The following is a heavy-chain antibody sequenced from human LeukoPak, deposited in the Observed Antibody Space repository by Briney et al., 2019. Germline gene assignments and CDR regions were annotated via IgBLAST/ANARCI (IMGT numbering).Heavy chain of an antibody. CDR1: GGTFSSYA. D-gene: IGHD6-6*01. CDR3: ARSEQLAQPDY. J-gene: IGHJ4*02. CDR2: IIPILGIA. Sequence: SVKVSCKASGGTFSSYAISWVRQAPGQGLEWMGRIIPILGIANYAQKFQGRVTITADKATSTAYMELSSLRSEDTAVYYCARSEQLAQPDYWGQGTLVTVSS. V-gene: IGHV1-69*04.